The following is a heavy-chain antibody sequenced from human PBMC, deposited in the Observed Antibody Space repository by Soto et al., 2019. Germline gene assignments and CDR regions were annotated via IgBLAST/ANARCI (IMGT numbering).Heavy chain of an antibody. CDR2: VYHFGNT. Sequence: SETLSLTCAVSVSDVSITSSYWSWIRQPPGMGLEWIGSVYHFGNTNYNPSLRSRVTISVDTSKNQFSLKLSSVTAADTAVYYCARDASRVTYYFDYWGQGTLVTVSS. CDR3: ARDASRVTYYFDY. CDR1: VSDVSITSSY. V-gene: IGHV4-59*01. D-gene: IGHD2-21*02. J-gene: IGHJ4*02.